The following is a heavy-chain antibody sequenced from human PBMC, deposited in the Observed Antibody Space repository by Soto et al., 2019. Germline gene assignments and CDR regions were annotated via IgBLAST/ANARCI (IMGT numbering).Heavy chain of an antibody. D-gene: IGHD2-2*01. CDR2: IYYSGST. CDR3: ARLRVVVPAAMMVDNYYGMDV. Sequence: PSETLSLTCTVSVGSISSSSYYWGWFRHPPGKGREGIGSIYYSGSTYYNPSLKSRVTISVDTSKNQFSLKLSSVTAADTAVYYCARLRVVVPAAMMVDNYYGMDVWGQGTTVTVSS. CDR1: VGSISSSSYY. V-gene: IGHV4-39*01. J-gene: IGHJ6*02.